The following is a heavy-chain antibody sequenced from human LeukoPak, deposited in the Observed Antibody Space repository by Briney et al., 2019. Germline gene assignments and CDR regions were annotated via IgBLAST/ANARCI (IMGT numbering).Heavy chain of an antibody. CDR2: ISAYNGET. D-gene: IGHD3-9*01. Sequence: ASVKVSCKASGYTFTSYGISWVRQAPGQGLEWMGWISAYNGETNYPQKFQGRVTMTTDTSTSTASMELRSLRSDDTAVYYCARDPLYDILTGYYRWDYYSGMDVWGQGTTVTVSS. CDR3: ARDPLYDILTGYYRWDYYSGMDV. J-gene: IGHJ6*02. CDR1: GYTFTSYG. V-gene: IGHV1-18*01.